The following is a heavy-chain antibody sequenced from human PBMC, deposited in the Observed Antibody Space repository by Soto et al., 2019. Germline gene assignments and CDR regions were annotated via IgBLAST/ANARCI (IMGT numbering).Heavy chain of an antibody. D-gene: IGHD3-9*01. CDR1: GGSFSGYY. J-gene: IGHJ6*02. Sequence: PSETLSLTCAVYGGSFSGYYWSWIRQPPGKGLEWIGEINHSGSTNYNPSLKSRVTISVDTSKNQFSLKLSSVTAADTAVYYCARVRVGNYDILTGYQIYYYYYGMDVWGQGTTVTVS. CDR2: INHSGST. V-gene: IGHV4-34*01. CDR3: ARVRVGNYDILTGYQIYYYYYGMDV.